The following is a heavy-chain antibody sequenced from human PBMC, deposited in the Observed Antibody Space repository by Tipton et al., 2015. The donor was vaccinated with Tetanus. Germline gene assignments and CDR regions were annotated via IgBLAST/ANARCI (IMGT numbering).Heavy chain of an antibody. Sequence: GLVKPSQTLSLTCAISGDSVSSNTDAWNWIRQSPSRGLEWLGRTYYRSKWYNDYALSVKSRITINTDTSKSQFSLQLKSVTPGDTAMYCCVRDSGLGLDAFDIWGRGTMVTVSS. J-gene: IGHJ3*02. CDR3: VRDSGLGLDAFDI. CDR2: TYYRSKWYN. D-gene: IGHD3-16*01. V-gene: IGHV6-1*01. CDR1: GDSVSSNTDA.